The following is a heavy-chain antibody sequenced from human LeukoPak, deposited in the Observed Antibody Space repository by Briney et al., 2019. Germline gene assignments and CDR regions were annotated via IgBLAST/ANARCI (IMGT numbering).Heavy chain of an antibody. CDR2: INGDGSNT. Sequence: PPGGSLRLSCAASGFTFSSHWMHWVRQAPGKGLVWVSRINGDGSNTTYADSVKGRFTISRDNAKNTLYLQMNSLRAEDTAVYYCARERFAGIAARFFDYWGQGSPVTVSS. CDR1: GFTFSSHW. J-gene: IGHJ4*02. D-gene: IGHD6-6*01. CDR3: ARERFAGIAARFFDY. V-gene: IGHV3-74*03.